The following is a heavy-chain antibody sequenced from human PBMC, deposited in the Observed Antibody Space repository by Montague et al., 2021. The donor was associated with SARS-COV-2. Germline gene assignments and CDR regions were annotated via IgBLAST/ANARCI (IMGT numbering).Heavy chain of an antibody. J-gene: IGHJ1*01. CDR2: IYYSGST. CDR3: ARHLSGSLNHSDH. Sequence: SETLSLTCTVSGGSISSYYWSWIRQPPGKGLERIGYIYYSGSTNYNPSLKSRVTISVDTSKNQFSLNLSSVTAADAAVYYCARHLSGSLNHSDHWGQGTLVTVSS. D-gene: IGHD1-14*01. CDR1: GGSISSYY. V-gene: IGHV4-59*08.